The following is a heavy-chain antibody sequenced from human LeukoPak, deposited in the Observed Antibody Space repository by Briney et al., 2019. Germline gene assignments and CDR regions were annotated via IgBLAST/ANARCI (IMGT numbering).Heavy chain of an antibody. D-gene: IGHD3-22*01. J-gene: IGHJ4*02. CDR3: ARRAYDSSGYYYGGEFDY. CDR1: GYTFTSYD. CDR2: INPNSGGT. Sequence: VASVKVSCKASGYTFTSYDINWVRQATGQGLEWMGWINPNSGGTNYAQKFQGRVTMTRDTSISTAYMELSRLRSDDTAVYYCARRAYDSSGYYYGGEFDYWGQGTLVTVSS. V-gene: IGHV1-2*02.